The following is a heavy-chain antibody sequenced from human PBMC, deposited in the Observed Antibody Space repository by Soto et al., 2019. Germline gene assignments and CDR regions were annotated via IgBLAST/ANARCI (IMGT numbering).Heavy chain of an antibody. Sequence: ASVKVSCKASGYTFTSYDINWVRQATGQGLEWMGWMNPNSGNTGYAQKFQGRVTMTRNTSISTAYMELSSLRSEDTAVYYCAISRDIVLVPAATGHYYYGMDVWGQGTTVTVSS. V-gene: IGHV1-8*01. CDR1: GYTFTSYD. CDR2: MNPNSGNT. J-gene: IGHJ6*02. CDR3: AISRDIVLVPAATGHYYYGMDV. D-gene: IGHD2-2*01.